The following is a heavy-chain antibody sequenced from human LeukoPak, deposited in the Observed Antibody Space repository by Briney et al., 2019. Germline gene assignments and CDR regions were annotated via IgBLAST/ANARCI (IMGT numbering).Heavy chain of an antibody. CDR2: MNPNSGNT. Sequence: ASVKVSCTASGYTFTSYDINWVRQATGQGLEWMGWMNPNSGNTGYAQKFQGRVTMTRNTSISTAYMELSSLRSEDTAVYYCARGSYNWNDLYYFDYWGQGTLVTVSS. V-gene: IGHV1-8*01. J-gene: IGHJ4*02. D-gene: IGHD1-1*01. CDR1: GYTFTSYD. CDR3: ARGSYNWNDLYYFDY.